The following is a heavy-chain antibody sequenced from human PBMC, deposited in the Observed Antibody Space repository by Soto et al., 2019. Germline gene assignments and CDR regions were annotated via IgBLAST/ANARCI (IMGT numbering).Heavy chain of an antibody. V-gene: IGHV1-18*01. CDR1: GYTFTSYG. J-gene: IGHJ6*02. CDR3: ARFGITGIRNPLNDYYYYGMDV. CDR2: ISAYNGNT. D-gene: IGHD1-20*01. Sequence: ASVKVSCKASGYTFTSYGISWVRQAPGQGLEWMGWISAYNGNTNYAQKLQGRVTMTTDTSTSTAYMELRSLRSDDTAVYYCARFGITGIRNPLNDYYYYGMDVWGQGTTVTVSS.